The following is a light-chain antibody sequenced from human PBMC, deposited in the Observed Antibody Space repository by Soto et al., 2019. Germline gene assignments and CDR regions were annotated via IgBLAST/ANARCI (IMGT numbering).Light chain of an antibody. CDR1: SSDVGGYNF. CDR3: SSYTSSSTVHVI. V-gene: IGLV2-14*03. CDR2: DVT. Sequence: QSVLTQPASVSGSPGQSITISCTGTSSDVGGYNFVSWYQYHPGKAPKLIIYDVTHRPSGVSNRFSGSKSGNTASLTISGLQAEDEADYYCSSYTSSSTVHVIFGGGTKLTVL. J-gene: IGLJ2*01.